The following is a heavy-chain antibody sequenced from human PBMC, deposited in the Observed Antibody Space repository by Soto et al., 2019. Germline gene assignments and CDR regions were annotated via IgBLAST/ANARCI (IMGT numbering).Heavy chain of an antibody. J-gene: IGHJ4*02. CDR2: IWADGSKQ. D-gene: IGHD3-3*01. V-gene: IGHV3-33*08. CDR3: VGGIGYWGRGDY. CDR1: GFAFSTYA. Sequence: QVQLVESGGGVIQPGRSLRLSCSASGFAFSTYAMHWVRQAAGKGVEWVAGIWADGSKQFYADSVQGRFTVSRDNPQNTLFLQMNSLRVDDPALYNCVGGIGYWGRGDYWGQGTLVTLSS.